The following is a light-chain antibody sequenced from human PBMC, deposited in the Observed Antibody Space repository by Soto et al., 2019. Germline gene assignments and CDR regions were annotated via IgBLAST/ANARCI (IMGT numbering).Light chain of an antibody. CDR2: LGS. V-gene: IGKV2-28*01. Sequence: IVMTQSPLALPVTPCEPAPISCRSRKSLLYSTRYTYLDWYLQKPGQPPQLLIYLGSNRASGVPDRFSGSGSGTDFTLKISRVEADDVAVYYCLQSLHTPLTFGGGTKVEI. CDR3: LQSLHTPLT. J-gene: IGKJ4*01. CDR1: KSLLYSTRYTY.